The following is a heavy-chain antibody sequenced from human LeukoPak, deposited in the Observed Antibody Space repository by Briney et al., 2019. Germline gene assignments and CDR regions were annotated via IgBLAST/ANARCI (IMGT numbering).Heavy chain of an antibody. Sequence: GGSLRLSCAASGFTFSSYAMSWVRQAPGKGLEWVSAISGRGDRTYYADSVKGRFTISRDNSKNTVYVQMNSLRAEDTAVYYCASIPTYYFESSRDYWGQGTLVTVSS. V-gene: IGHV3-23*01. CDR1: GFTFSSYA. J-gene: IGHJ4*02. CDR2: ISGRGDRT. D-gene: IGHD3-22*01. CDR3: ASIPTYYFESSRDY.